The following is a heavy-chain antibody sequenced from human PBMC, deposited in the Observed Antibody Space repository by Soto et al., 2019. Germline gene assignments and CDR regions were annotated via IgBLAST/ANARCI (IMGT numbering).Heavy chain of an antibody. CDR2: ISAYNGNT. V-gene: IGHV1-18*03. J-gene: IGHJ4*02. D-gene: IGHD6-6*01. CDR1: GYTFTRYG. CDR3: ASRSGQLPYYFDY. Sequence: ASVKVSCKASGYTFTRYGISWVRRSPGQGLEWMGWISAYNGNTNYAQKFQGRVTMTTDTSTSTAYMELRSLRSDDMAVYFCASRSGQLPYYFDYWGQGTQVTVSS.